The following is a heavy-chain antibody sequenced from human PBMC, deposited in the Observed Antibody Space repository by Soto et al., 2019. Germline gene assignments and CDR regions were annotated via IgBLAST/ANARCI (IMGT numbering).Heavy chain of an antibody. D-gene: IGHD6-13*01. CDR2: ISSSSSYT. CDR1: GFTFSDYY. CDR3: AGHDPMYSSSWPETDV. Sequence: PGGSLRLSCAASGFTFSDYYMSWIRQAPGKGLEWVSYISSSSSYTNYADSVKGRFTISRDNAKNSLYLQMNSLRAEDTAVYYCAGHDPMYSSSWPETDVWGQGTTVTVSS. J-gene: IGHJ6*02. V-gene: IGHV3-11*06.